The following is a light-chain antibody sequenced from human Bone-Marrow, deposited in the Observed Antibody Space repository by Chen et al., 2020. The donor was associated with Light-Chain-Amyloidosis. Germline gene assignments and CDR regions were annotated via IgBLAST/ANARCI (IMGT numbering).Light chain of an antibody. CDR2: GLS. CDR3: QQYGTSPLT. CDR1: QTISSNY. J-gene: IGKJ4*01. Sequence: EIVLTQSPGTLSLSPGEGANLSCRASQTISSNYLTWYQQKFCQAPRLLIYGLSIRATGIPDRFTGSGSGTDFTLTSNKLEPEDIAMYYCQQYGTSPLTFGGGTKVESK. V-gene: IGKV3-20*01.